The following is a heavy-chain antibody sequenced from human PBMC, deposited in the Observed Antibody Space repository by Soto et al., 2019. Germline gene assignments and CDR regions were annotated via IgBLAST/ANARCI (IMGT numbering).Heavy chain of an antibody. D-gene: IGHD5-18*01. J-gene: IGHJ6*02. CDR2: INPNSGGT. Sequence: ASVKVSCKASGYTFTGYYMHWVRQAPGQGLEWMGWINPNSGGTNYAQKFQGWVTMTRDTSISTAYMELSRLRSDDTAVYYCARDSVDTAMADYYYYYGMDVWGHGTTVTVSS. V-gene: IGHV1-2*04. CDR1: GYTFTGYY. CDR3: ARDSVDTAMADYYYYYGMDV.